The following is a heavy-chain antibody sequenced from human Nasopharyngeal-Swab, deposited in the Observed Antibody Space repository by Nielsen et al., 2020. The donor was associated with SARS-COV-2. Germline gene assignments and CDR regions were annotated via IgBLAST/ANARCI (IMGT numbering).Heavy chain of an antibody. V-gene: IGHV4-34*01. J-gene: IGHJ6*02. CDR1: GGSFSGYY. CDR3: ARGHNCSGGSCPYYYYGMDV. CDR2: INHSGST. Sequence: SETLSLTCAVYGGSFSGYYWSWIRQPPGKGLEWIGEINHSGSTNYNPSLKSRVTISVDTSKNQFSLKPSSVTAADTAVYYCARGHNCSGGSCPYYYYGMDVWGQGTTVTVSS. D-gene: IGHD2-15*01.